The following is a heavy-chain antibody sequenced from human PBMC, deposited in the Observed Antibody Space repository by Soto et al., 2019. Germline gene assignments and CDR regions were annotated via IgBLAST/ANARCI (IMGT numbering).Heavy chain of an antibody. V-gene: IGHV3-23*01. Sequence: PGGSLRLACPASGFTFSRYAMVCARQAPGKGLEWVSAISGSGGSTYYADSVKGRFTISRDNSKNTLYLQMNSLRAEDTAVYYCAKASGSSTPAPGGYWGQGTLVTVSS. CDR2: ISGSGGST. D-gene: IGHD2-15*01. J-gene: IGHJ4*02. CDR3: AKASGSSTPAPGGY. CDR1: GFTFSRYA.